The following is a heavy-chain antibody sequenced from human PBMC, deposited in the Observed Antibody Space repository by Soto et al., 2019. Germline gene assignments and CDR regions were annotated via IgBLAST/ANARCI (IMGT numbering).Heavy chain of an antibody. Sequence: GGSLRLSCAASGFTFSSYGMHWVRQAPGKGLEWVAVISYDGSNKYYADSVKGRFTISRDNSKNTLYLQMNSLRAEDTAVYYCAKARPSGELFRGGAFDIWGQGTMVTVSS. CDR3: AKARPSGELFRGGAFDI. CDR1: GFTFSSYG. D-gene: IGHD3-10*01. V-gene: IGHV3-30*18. J-gene: IGHJ3*02. CDR2: ISYDGSNK.